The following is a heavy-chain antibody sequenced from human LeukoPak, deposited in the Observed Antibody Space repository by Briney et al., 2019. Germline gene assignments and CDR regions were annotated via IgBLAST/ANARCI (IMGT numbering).Heavy chain of an antibody. CDR1: GYTFTSYY. J-gene: IGHJ3*02. V-gene: IGHV1-24*01. CDR2: FDPEDGET. D-gene: IGHD5-24*01. CDR3: ATGDGYNGQGAFDI. Sequence: ASVKVSCKASGYTFTSYYMHWVRQAPGKGLEWMGGFDPEDGETIYAQKFQGRVTMTEDTSTDTAYMELSSLRSEDTAVYYCATGDGYNGQGAFDIWGQGTMVTVSS.